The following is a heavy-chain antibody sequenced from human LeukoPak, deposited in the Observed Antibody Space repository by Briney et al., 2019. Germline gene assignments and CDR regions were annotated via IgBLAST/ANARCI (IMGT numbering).Heavy chain of an antibody. CDR3: AVLGYYYGSGSYYNPDY. V-gene: IGHV1-2*02. Sequence: ASVKVSCKASGYTFTGYYMHWVRQAPGQGLEWMGWINPNSGSTNYAQKFQGRVTMTRDTSISTAYMELSRLRSDDTAVYYCAVLGYYYGSGSYYNPDYWGQGTLVTVSS. D-gene: IGHD3-10*01. J-gene: IGHJ4*02. CDR1: GYTFTGYY. CDR2: INPNSGST.